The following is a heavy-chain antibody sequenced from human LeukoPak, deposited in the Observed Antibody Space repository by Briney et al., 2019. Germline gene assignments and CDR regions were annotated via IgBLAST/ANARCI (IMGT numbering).Heavy chain of an antibody. D-gene: IGHD1-14*01. CDR1: GYTFTDYY. CDR3: ARGPRTNWFDP. V-gene: IGHV1-2*02. J-gene: IGHJ5*02. Sequence: ASVKVSCKTSGYTFTDYYMHWVRQAPGQGREWVGWINPNSGGTNYAQKFQGRVTMTRDTSISTAYMELSRLRSDDTAVYYCARGPRTNWFDPWGQGTLVTVFS. CDR2: INPNSGGT.